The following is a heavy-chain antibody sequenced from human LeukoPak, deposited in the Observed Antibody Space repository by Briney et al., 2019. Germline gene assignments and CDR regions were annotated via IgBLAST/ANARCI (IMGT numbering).Heavy chain of an antibody. D-gene: IGHD6-19*01. CDR1: GGSISSSSYY. J-gene: IGHJ4*02. V-gene: IGHV4-39*01. Sequence: SETLSLTCTVSGGSISSSSYYWGWIRQPPGKGLEWIGSIYYSGSTYYNPSLKSRVTISVDTSKNQFSLKLSSVTAADTAVYYCARHGSPVYQSLLPFDYWGQGTLVTVSS. CDR2: IYYSGST. CDR3: ARHGSPVYQSLLPFDY.